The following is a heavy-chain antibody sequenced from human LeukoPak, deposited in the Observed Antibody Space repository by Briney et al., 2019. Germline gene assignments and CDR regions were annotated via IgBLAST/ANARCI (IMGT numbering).Heavy chain of an antibody. CDR1: GFTFRSYW. V-gene: IGHV3-7*03. D-gene: IGHD2-15*01. J-gene: IGHJ4*02. Sequence: GGSLRLSCAASGFTFRSYWMSWVRQAPGKGLEWVANINQDGSERYYVDSMKGRFTISRDNAKRSVYVQMNSLRAEDTAVYYCARDGGPFDSWGQGTLVTVSA. CDR3: ARDGGPFDS. CDR2: INQDGSER.